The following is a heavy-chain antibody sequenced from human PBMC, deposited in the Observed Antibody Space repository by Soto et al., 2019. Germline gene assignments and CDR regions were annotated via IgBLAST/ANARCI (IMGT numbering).Heavy chain of an antibody. V-gene: IGHV3-33*01. J-gene: IGHJ5*02. CDR3: ARVRFLEWPWFDP. CDR1: GFTFSSYG. CDR2: IWYDGSNK. Sequence: QVQLVESGGGVVQPGRSLRLSCAASGFTFSSYGMHWVRQAPGKGLEWVAVIWYDGSNKYYADSVKGRFTISRDNSKNTLYLQMNSLRAEDTAVYYCARVRFLEWPWFDPWGQGTLVTVSS. D-gene: IGHD3-3*01.